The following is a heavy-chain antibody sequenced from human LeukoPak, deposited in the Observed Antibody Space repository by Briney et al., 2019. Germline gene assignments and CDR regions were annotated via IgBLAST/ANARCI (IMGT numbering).Heavy chain of an antibody. J-gene: IGHJ6*03. V-gene: IGHV3-23*01. CDR2: ISGSGRST. CDR1: GFTYSNYA. D-gene: IGHD2-2*02. CDR3: ARDSLRTALYYMDV. Sequence: GGSLRLSCAASGFTYSNYAMNWVRQAPGKGLEWVSVISGSGRSTYYADSVKGRFTISRDKSKNSLYLQMNSLRVEDTAIYYCARDSLRTALYYMDVWGKGTTVTVSS.